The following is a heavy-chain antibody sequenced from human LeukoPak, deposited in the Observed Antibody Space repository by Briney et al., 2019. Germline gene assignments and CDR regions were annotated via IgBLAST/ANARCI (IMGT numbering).Heavy chain of an antibody. D-gene: IGHD3-22*01. V-gene: IGHV4-39*01. CDR3: ARNETYYYDSSGYLQSAFDI. CDR1: GGSISSSSYY. J-gene: IGHJ3*02. Sequence: SETLSLTCTVSGGSISSSSYYWGWIRQPPGKGLEWIGSIYYSGSTYYNPSLKSRVPISVDTSKNQFSLKLNSVTAADTAVYYCARNETYYYDSSGYLQSAFDIWGQGTMVTVSS. CDR2: IYYSGST.